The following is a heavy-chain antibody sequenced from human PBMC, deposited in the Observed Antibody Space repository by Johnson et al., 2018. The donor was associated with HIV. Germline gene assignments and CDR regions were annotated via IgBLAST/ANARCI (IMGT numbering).Heavy chain of an antibody. CDR2: ISHDGSNK. CDR1: GFTFSSYA. Sequence: QVQLVESGGGVVQPGRSLRLSCAASGFTFSSYAMHWVRQAPGKGLEWVAVISHDGSNKYYADSVKGRFTISRDNSKNTLYLQMNSLRAEDTAGYYCAREDSSSPAAAFDIWGQGTMVTVSS. J-gene: IGHJ3*02. CDR3: AREDSSSPAAAFDI. V-gene: IGHV3-30*14. D-gene: IGHD6-6*01.